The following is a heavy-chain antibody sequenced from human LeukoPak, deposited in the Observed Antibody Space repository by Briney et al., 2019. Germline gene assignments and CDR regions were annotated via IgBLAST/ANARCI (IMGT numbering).Heavy chain of an antibody. J-gene: IGHJ4*02. Sequence: SETLSLTCTVSGGSISSYYWSWIRQPPGKGLEWIGYIYHSGSTYYNPSLKSRVTISVDRSKNQFSLKLSSVTAADTAVYYCASLGYCSSTSCPHYWGQGTLVTVSS. CDR3: ASLGYCSSTSCPHY. D-gene: IGHD2-2*01. CDR1: GGSISSYY. V-gene: IGHV4-59*12. CDR2: IYHSGST.